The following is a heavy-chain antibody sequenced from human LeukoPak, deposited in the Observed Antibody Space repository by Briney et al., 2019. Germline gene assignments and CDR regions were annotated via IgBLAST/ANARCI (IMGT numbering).Heavy chain of an antibody. CDR2: ISYDGSNK. V-gene: IGHV3-30*03. D-gene: IGHD7-27*01. J-gene: IGHJ4*02. CDR1: GFTFSNHG. CDR3: ARDYVWGSSESDY. Sequence: GGSLRLSCAASGFTFSNHGMHWVRQAPGKGLEWVAVISYDGSNKYFADSVKGRFTISRDNAKNSLFLQMSSLRVEDTAIYYCARDYVWGSSESDYWGQGTLVTVSS.